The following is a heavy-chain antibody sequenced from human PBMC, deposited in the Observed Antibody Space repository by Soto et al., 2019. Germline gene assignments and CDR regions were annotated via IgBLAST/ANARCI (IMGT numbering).Heavy chain of an antibody. J-gene: IGHJ6*02. CDR3: ARDLANRNRGIFVYYYHYGMDF. D-gene: IGHD3-3*01. CDR1: GYTFTSYA. Sequence: ASVKVSCKASGYTFTSYAMHWVRQAPGQRLEWMGWINAGNGNTKYSQKFQGRVTITRDTSASTAYMELSSLRSEDTAVYYCARDLANRNRGIFVYYYHYGMDFWGQGTTVTVSS. V-gene: IGHV1-3*01. CDR2: INAGNGNT.